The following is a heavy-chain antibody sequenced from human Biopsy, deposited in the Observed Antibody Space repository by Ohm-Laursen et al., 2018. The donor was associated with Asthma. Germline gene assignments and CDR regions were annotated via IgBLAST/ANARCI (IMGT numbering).Heavy chain of an antibody. CDR2: ISYDGNNK. Sequence: SLRLFCTASGFSFNSYGMHWVRQAPGKGLEWVSVISYDGNNKYYVDSVKGRFIISRDNAKSTLYLQMNRLRTDDTAVYYCAKRRGYSDLTDFDHWGQGTLVTVSS. CDR3: AKRRGYSDLTDFDH. D-gene: IGHD3-3*01. J-gene: IGHJ4*02. CDR1: GFSFNSYG. V-gene: IGHV3-30*18.